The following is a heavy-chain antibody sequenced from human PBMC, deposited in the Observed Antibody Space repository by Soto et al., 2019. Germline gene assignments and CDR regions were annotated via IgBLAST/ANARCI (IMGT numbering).Heavy chain of an antibody. D-gene: IGHD3-22*01. J-gene: IGHJ4*02. Sequence: SETLSLTCTVSGGSISSGGYYWSWIRQHPGKGLEWIGYIYYSGSTYYNPSLKSRVTISVDTSKNQFSLKLSSVTAADTAVYYCARVNYYYDSSGSYGYYFDYWGQGTLVTVSS. CDR3: ARVNYYYDSSGSYGYYFDY. CDR1: GGSISSGGYY. CDR2: IYYSGST. V-gene: IGHV4-31*03.